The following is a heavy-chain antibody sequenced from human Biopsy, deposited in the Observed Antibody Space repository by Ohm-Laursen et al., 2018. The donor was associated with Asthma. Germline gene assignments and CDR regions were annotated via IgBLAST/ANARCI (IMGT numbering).Heavy chain of an antibody. CDR2: ISFDGSNK. Sequence: SLRLSCTASGFTFSNYGMHWVRQAPGKGLEWVAVISFDGSNKDYADSVKGRFTISRDNSKNTLHLEMNSPRVEDTAVYYCPKDVFPGWELRRGLDYWGQGTLVTVSS. V-gene: IGHV3-30*18. CDR1: GFTFSNYG. J-gene: IGHJ4*02. D-gene: IGHD1-26*01. CDR3: PKDVFPGWELRRGLDY.